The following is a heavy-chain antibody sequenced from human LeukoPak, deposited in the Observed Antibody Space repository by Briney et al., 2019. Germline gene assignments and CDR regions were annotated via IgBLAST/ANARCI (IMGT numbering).Heavy chain of an antibody. V-gene: IGHV4-39*01. Sequence: PSETLSLTCTVSGGSISSSSYYWGWIRQPPGKGLKWIGSIYYSGSTYYNPSLKSRVTISVDTSKNQFSLKLSSVTAADTAVYYCARDYDFWSGYSAYFDYWGQGTLVTVSS. J-gene: IGHJ4*02. CDR2: IYYSGST. CDR3: ARDYDFWSGYSAYFDY. D-gene: IGHD3-3*01. CDR1: GGSISSSSYY.